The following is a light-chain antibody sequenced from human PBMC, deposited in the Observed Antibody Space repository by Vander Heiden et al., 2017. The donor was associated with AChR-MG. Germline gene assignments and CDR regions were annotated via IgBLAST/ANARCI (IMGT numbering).Light chain of an antibody. Sequence: AVLTQPSSLSSSPGASASLTCPFRSGINVGSYRIYWYQQKPGSPHQDLLRYKADSDKQQGCGVHSRFAGSKDASANAGILLISGLQSEEDADEYCMNWQSRAGVFGGGTKLTVL. V-gene: IGLV5-45*02. CDR1: SGINVGSYR. CDR3: MNWQSRAGV. CDR2: YKADSDK. J-gene: IGLJ2*01.